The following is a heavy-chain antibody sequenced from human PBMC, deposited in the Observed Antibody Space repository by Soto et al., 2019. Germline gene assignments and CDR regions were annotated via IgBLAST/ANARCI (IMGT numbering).Heavy chain of an antibody. J-gene: IGHJ4*02. CDR1: GFTFSSNA. CDR2: ISGSGGST. D-gene: IGHD3-22*01. CDR3: AKWVLYDSSGYYWGSSGNVDY. V-gene: IGHV3-23*01. Sequence: EVQLLESGGDLVQPGGSLRLSCAASGFTFSSNAMSWVRQAPGKGLEWVSAISGSGGSTYYADSVKGRFTISRDNSKNTLYLQMNSLRAEDTAVYYCAKWVLYDSSGYYWGSSGNVDYWGQGTLVTVSS.